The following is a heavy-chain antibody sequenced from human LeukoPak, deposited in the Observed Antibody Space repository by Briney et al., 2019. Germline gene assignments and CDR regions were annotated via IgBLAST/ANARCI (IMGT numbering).Heavy chain of an antibody. J-gene: IGHJ6*03. CDR3: ARHKTARLYYYYYYMDV. CDR2: IYPGDSDT. D-gene: IGHD6-6*01. CDR1: GYSFTSYW. V-gene: IGHV5-51*01. Sequence: GESLKISCKGSGYSFTSYWIGWVRQMPGKGLEWMGFIYPGDSDTRYSPSFQGQVTISADKSISTAYLQWSSLKASDTAMYYCARHKTARLYYYYYYMDVWGKGTTVTVSS.